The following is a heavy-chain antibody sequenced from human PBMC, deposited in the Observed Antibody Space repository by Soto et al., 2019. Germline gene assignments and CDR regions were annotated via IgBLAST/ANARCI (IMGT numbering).Heavy chain of an antibody. CDR2: IIPILGIA. J-gene: IGHJ5*02. CDR1: GGTFSSYT. Sequence: QVQLVQSGAEVKKPGSSVKVSCKASGGTFSSYTISWVRQAPGRGLEWMVRIIPILGIANYAQKFQGRVTITADKSTSTAYIELGSLRSEDTAVYYCERASQALTEAGKWFAPWGQGTLVTVSS. V-gene: IGHV1-69*02. CDR3: ERASQALTEAGKWFAP. D-gene: IGHD6-13*01.